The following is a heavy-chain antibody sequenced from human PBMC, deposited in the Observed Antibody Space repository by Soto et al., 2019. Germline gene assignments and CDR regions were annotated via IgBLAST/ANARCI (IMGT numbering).Heavy chain of an antibody. CDR1: GYTFTSYD. CDR2: MNPNSGNT. Sequence: ASVKVSCKASGYTFTSYDINWVRQATGQGLEWMGWMNPNSGNTGYAQKFQGRVTMTRNTSISTAYMELSSLRSEDTAVYYCARETNRITIFGVVTRGPYYYYGMDVWGQGTTVTVSS. J-gene: IGHJ6*02. CDR3: ARETNRITIFGVVTRGPYYYYGMDV. V-gene: IGHV1-8*01. D-gene: IGHD3-3*01.